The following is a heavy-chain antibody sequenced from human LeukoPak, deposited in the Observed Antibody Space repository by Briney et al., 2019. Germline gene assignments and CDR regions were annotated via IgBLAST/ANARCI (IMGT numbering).Heavy chain of an antibody. J-gene: IGHJ4*02. CDR3: ARVAAPGIYSSPFDY. CDR2: IYYSGST. CDR1: GGSISSYY. V-gene: IGHV4-59*01. Sequence: PSETLSLTCTVSGGSISSYYWSWIRQPPGKGLEWIGYIYYSGSTNYNPSLKSRVTISVDTSKNQFSLKLSSVTAADTAVYYCARVAAPGIYSSPFDYWGQGTLVTVSS. D-gene: IGHD6-13*01.